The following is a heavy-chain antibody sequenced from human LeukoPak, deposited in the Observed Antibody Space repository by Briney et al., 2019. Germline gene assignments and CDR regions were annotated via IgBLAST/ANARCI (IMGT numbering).Heavy chain of an antibody. CDR1: RFTYDDYA. D-gene: IGHD5-24*01. CDR3: AKALAEMATIGSDY. CDR2: ISWNSGSI. Sequence: PGSSLRLSYAASRFTYDDYAMHWVRQAPGKGLEWVSGISWNSGSIGYADSVKGRFTISRDNAKNSLYLQMNSLRAEDTALYYCAKALAEMATIGSDYWGQGTLVTVSS. V-gene: IGHV3-9*01. J-gene: IGHJ4*02.